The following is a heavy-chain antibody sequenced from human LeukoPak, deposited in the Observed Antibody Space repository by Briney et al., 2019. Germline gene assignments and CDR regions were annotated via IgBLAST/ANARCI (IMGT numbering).Heavy chain of an antibody. J-gene: IGHJ4*02. CDR1: GFTFSSYS. V-gene: IGHV3-21*03. CDR3: ARTIFGVAAYFDY. Sequence: GGSLRLSWAASGFTFSSYSMNWVRQAPGKGLDWVSSITSSSSYIYYADSLKGRFTISRDNAKNSLYLEMNSLRAEDTAVYYCARTIFGVAAYFDYWGQGTLVTVSS. CDR2: ITSSSSYI. D-gene: IGHD3-3*01.